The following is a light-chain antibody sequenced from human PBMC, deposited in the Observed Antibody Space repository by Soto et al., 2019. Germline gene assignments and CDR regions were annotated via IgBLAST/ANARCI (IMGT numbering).Light chain of an antibody. V-gene: IGKV1-33*01. CDR1: HDIKNY. Sequence: DVQMTQSPSSLSASVGDRFTITFLASHDIKNYLNWYQQKSGKAPKLLIYDASDLETGVPSRFSGSGSGTDFTFTINSLQPEDIATYYCQQYDNLPLTFGGGTKVDIK. J-gene: IGKJ4*01. CDR3: QQYDNLPLT. CDR2: DAS.